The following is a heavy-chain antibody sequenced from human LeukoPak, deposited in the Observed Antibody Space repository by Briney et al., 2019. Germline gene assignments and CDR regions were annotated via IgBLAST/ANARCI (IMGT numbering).Heavy chain of an antibody. Sequence: GGSLRLSCAASGFTFSNFGMSWVRQAPGRGLEWVSGISGGGDTTYYAESVKGRFTISRDNSKNTVFLQMNSLSAEDTALYYCAKTNGYYDYWGQGTLVDVSS. V-gene: IGHV3-23*01. CDR1: GFTFSNFG. CDR2: ISGGGDTT. J-gene: IGHJ4*02. CDR3: AKTNGYYDY. D-gene: IGHD3-22*01.